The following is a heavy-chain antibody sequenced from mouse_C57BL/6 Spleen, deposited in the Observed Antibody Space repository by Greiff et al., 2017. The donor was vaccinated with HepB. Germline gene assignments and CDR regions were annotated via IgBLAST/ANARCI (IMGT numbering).Heavy chain of an antibody. J-gene: IGHJ1*03. Sequence: VQLQQSGPELVKPGASVKISCKASGYSFTGYYMNWVKQSPEKSLEWIGEINPSTGGTTYNQKFKAKATLTVDKSSSTAYMQLKSLTSEDSAVYYCARRGTVWGTGTTVTVSS. D-gene: IGHD3-3*01. V-gene: IGHV1-42*01. CDR1: GYSFTGYY. CDR3: ARRGTV. CDR2: INPSTGGT.